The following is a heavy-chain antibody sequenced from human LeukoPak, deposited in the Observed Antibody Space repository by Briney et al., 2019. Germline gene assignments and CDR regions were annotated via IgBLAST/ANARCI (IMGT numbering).Heavy chain of an antibody. J-gene: IGHJ4*02. V-gene: IGHV3-15*01. Sequence: PGGSLRLSCAASGFTFSNAWMSWVRQAPGKGLEWDGRIKSKTDGGTTDYAAPVKGRFTTSRDDSKNTLYLQMNSLKTEDTAVYYCTTVYITMVRGVISNYWGQGTLVTVSS. CDR2: IKSKTDGGTT. CDR3: TTVYITMVRGVISNY. D-gene: IGHD3-10*01. CDR1: GFTFSNAW.